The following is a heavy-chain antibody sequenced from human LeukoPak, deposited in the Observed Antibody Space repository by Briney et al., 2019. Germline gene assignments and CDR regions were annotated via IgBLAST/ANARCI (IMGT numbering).Heavy chain of an antibody. J-gene: IGHJ5*02. D-gene: IGHD2-2*01. CDR1: GYTFTGYY. CDR2: INPNSSGT. Sequence: ASVKVSCKASGYTFTGYYMHWVRQAPGQGLEWMGWINPNSSGTNYAQKFQGRVTMTRDTSISTAYMELSRLRSDDTAVYHCARDGGSCSSTSCRINNWFDPWGQGTLVTVSS. V-gene: IGHV1-2*02. CDR3: ARDGGSCSSTSCRINNWFDP.